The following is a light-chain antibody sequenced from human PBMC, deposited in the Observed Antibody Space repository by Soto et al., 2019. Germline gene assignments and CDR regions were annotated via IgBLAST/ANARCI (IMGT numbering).Light chain of an antibody. J-gene: IGLJ1*01. CDR2: EGF. CDR1: SSDVGSGNV. CDR3: CSHAGRNTYV. Sequence: QSALTQPASVSGSPGQSITISCTGTSSDVGSGNVVSWYQHYPGKAPQLIIYEGFKRPSGVSSRFSGSKSGNTASLTISGLQAEDEAEYYCCSHAGRNTYVFGTGTKLTDL. V-gene: IGLV2-23*01.